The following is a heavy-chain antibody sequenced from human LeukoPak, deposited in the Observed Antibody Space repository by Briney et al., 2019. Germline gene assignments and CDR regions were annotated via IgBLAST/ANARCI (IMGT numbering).Heavy chain of an antibody. J-gene: IGHJ5*02. CDR1: GGSISSYY. CDR2: IYTSGST. Sequence: SVTLSLTCTVSGGSISSYYWSWIRQPAGKGLEWIGRIYTSGSTNYNPSLKSRVTMSVDTSKNQFSLKLSSVTAADTAVHCCARDRRRYSSRSDSWFDPWGQGTLVTVSS. CDR3: ARDRRRYSSRSDSWFDP. D-gene: IGHD6-13*01. V-gene: IGHV4-4*07.